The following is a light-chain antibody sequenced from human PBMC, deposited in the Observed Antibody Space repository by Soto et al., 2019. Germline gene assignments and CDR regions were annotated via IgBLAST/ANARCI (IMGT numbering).Light chain of an antibody. CDR2: DVS. V-gene: IGLV2-14*01. Sequence: QSALTQPASVSGSPGQSITISCTGTSSDVGGYNYVSWYQQHPGKAPKLMIYDVSNRPSGVSNRFSGSKSGNTASLTISGLQDEDEADYYCSSYTSSGTLYVFGTGTKVTVL. CDR1: SSDVGGYNY. CDR3: SSYTSSGTLYV. J-gene: IGLJ1*01.